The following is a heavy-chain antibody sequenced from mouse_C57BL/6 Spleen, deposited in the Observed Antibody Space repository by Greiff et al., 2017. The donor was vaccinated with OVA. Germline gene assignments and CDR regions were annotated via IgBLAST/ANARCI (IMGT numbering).Heavy chain of an antibody. V-gene: IGHV1-15*01. CDR2: IDPETGGT. D-gene: IGHD1-1*01. J-gene: IGHJ4*01. CDR3: VLRRTLAMDY. CDR1: GYTFTDYE. Sequence: VHLVESGAELVRPGASVTLSCKASGYTFTDYEMHWVKQTPVHGLEWIGAIDPETGGTAYNQKFKGKAILTADKSSSTAYMELRSLTSEDSAVYYCVLRRTLAMDYWGQGTSVTVSS.